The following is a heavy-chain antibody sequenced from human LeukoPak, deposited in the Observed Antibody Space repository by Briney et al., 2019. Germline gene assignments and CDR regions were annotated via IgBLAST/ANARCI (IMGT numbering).Heavy chain of an antibody. CDR1: GFTFSSYA. V-gene: IGHV3-23*01. D-gene: IGHD3-22*01. CDR2: ISGSGGST. Sequence: GGSLRLSCAASGFTFSSYAMNWVRQAPWKGLEWVSGISGSGGSTYYADSVKGRFTISRDNAKNSLYLQMNSLRAEDTAVYYCAKDRAGSHPYDTSGLTPSDHWGQGTLVTVSS. CDR3: AKDRAGSHPYDTSGLTPSDH. J-gene: IGHJ5*02.